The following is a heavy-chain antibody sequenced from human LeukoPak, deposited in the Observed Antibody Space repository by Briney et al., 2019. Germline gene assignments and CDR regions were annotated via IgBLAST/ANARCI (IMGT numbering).Heavy chain of an antibody. CDR3: AKSPNCGGDCPIDF. J-gene: IGHJ4*02. V-gene: IGHV3-30*18. D-gene: IGHD2-21*01. CDR1: GFTFSSYG. Sequence: GGSLRLSCAASGFTFSSYGMHWVRQAPGKGLEWVAVISYDGSNKYYADSVKGRFTISRDNSKNTVYLQMNSLRAEDTAVYYCAKSPNCGGDCPIDFWGQGILVTVSS. CDR2: ISYDGSNK.